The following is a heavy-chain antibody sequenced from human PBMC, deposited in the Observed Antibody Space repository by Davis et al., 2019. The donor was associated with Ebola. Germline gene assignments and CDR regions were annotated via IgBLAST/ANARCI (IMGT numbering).Heavy chain of an antibody. CDR2: IYDSGST. Sequence: PSETLSLTCTVSSGSISSGGYYWSWIRQHPAKGLEWIGHIYDSGSTYYNPSLKNRLTISVDTSKNQFSLNLSSVSAADTAVYYCARAVAGMVDYWGQGTLVTVSS. V-gene: IGHV4-31*03. D-gene: IGHD6-19*01. J-gene: IGHJ4*02. CDR1: SGSISSGGYY. CDR3: ARAVAGMVDY.